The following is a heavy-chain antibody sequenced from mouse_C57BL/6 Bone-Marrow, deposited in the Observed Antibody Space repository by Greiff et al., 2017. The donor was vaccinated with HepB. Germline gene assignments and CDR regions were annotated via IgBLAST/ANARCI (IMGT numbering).Heavy chain of an antibody. CDR1: GFTFSDYY. V-gene: IGHV5-16*01. D-gene: IGHD1-2*01. Sequence: EVMLVESEGGLVQPGSSMKLSCTASGFTFSDYYMAWVRQVPEKGLEWVANINYDGSSTYYLDYLKSRFIISRDNAKNILYLQMSSLKSEDTATYYCARAALLYYFDYWGQGTTLTVSS. CDR2: INYDGSST. J-gene: IGHJ2*01. CDR3: ARAALLYYFDY.